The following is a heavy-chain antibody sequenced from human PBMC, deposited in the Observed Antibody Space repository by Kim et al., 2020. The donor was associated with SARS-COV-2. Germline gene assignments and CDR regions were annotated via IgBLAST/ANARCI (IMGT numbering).Heavy chain of an antibody. CDR2: ISGSGGST. CDR3: AKVSYSYGYEWFSYYYYIDV. J-gene: IGHJ6*03. Sequence: GGSLRLSCAASGFTFSSYAMSWVRQAPGKGLEWVSAISGSGGSTYYADSVKGRFTISRDNSKNTLYLQMNSLRAEDTAVYYCAKVSYSYGYEWFSYYYYIDVGGEETTVTVSS. V-gene: IGHV3-23*01. D-gene: IGHD5-18*01. CDR1: GFTFSSYA.